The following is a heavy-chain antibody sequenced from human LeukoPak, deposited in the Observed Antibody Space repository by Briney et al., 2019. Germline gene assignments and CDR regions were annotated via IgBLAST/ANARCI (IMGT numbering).Heavy chain of an antibody. Sequence: KPGGSLILSCEASGFTFSDYYMNWVRQAPGKGLEWISYISSSSTYTNYADSVKGRFTISRDNAKNSLYLQMNSLRAEDTAVYYCARDLAVAGTRAVDYWGQGTLVTVSS. V-gene: IGHV3-11*05. D-gene: IGHD6-19*01. J-gene: IGHJ4*02. CDR2: ISSSSTYT. CDR3: ARDLAVAGTRAVDY. CDR1: GFTFSDYY.